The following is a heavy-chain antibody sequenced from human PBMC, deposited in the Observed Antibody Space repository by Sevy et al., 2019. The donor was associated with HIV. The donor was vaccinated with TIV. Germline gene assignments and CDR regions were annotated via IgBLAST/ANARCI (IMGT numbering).Heavy chain of an antibody. V-gene: IGHV3-30*18. CDR2: ISYDGSNK. Sequence: GGSLRLSCAASGFTFSSHGMHWVRQAPGKGLEWVAVISYDGSNKYYADSVKGRFTISRDNSKNTLYLQMNSLRAEDTAVYYCAKSDIVAATRGGFDYWGQGTLVTVSS. J-gene: IGHJ4*02. D-gene: IGHD1-26*01. CDR3: AKSDIVAATRGGFDY. CDR1: GFTFSSHG.